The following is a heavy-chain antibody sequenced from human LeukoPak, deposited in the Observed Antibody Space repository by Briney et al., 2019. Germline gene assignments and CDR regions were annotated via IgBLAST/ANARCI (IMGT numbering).Heavy chain of an antibody. V-gene: IGHV1-69*04. D-gene: IGHD3-22*01. J-gene: IGHJ4*02. CDR1: GGTFSSYA. CDR2: IIPILGIA. CDR3: ARDTYASSGYYGRPFDY. Sequence: GASVKVSCKASGGTFSSYAISWVRQAPGQGLEWMGRIIPILGIANYAQKFQGRVTITADTSTSTAYMELSSLRSEDTAVYYCARDTYASSGYYGRPFDYWGQGTLVTVSS.